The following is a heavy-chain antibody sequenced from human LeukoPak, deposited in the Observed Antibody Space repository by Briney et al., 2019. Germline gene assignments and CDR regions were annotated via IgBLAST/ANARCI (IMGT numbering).Heavy chain of an antibody. CDR1: GGTFSSYA. J-gene: IGHJ4*02. CDR2: IIPIFGTA. Sequence: SVKVSCKASGGTFSSYAISWGRQAPGQGLEWMGGIIPIFGTANYAQKFQGRVTITADESTGTAYMELSSLRSEDTAVYYCAGGADVGLYTFDYWGQGTLVTVSS. D-gene: IGHD2-2*02. V-gene: IGHV1-69*13. CDR3: AGGADVGLYTFDY.